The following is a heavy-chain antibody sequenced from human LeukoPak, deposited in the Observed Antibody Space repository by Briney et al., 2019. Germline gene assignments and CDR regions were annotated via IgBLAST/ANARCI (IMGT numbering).Heavy chain of an antibody. CDR3: ARGLPIVATTSFDY. D-gene: IGHD5-12*01. CDR1: GGSFSGYY. J-gene: IGHJ4*02. Sequence: SETLSLTCAVYGGSFSGYYWSWIRQPPGKGLEWIGEINHSGSTNYNPSLKSRVTISVDTSKNQFSLKLGSVTAADTAVYYCARGLPIVATTSFDYWGQGTLVTVSS. V-gene: IGHV4-34*01. CDR2: INHSGST.